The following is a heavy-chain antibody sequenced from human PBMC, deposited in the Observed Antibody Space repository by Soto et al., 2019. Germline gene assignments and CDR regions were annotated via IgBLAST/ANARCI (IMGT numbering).Heavy chain of an antibody. CDR3: ARDLWGYCGTDCYPLDV. D-gene: IGHD2-21*02. Sequence: QVQLQESGPGLVKPSETLSLTCTVSGGSISGYYWSWIRQPPGKGLEWIGYMYNTGSTVYNPSFKSRVTISVDTSKNQFSLKLNYVTAADTAVYYCARDLWGYCGTDCYPLDVWGQGTTGTVSS. J-gene: IGHJ6*02. CDR2: MYNTGST. V-gene: IGHV4-59*01. CDR1: GGSISGYY.